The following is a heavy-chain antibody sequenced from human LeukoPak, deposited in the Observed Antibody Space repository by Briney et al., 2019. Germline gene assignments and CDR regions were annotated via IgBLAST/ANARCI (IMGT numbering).Heavy chain of an antibody. Sequence: ASVKVSCKASGYTFTSYDINWVRQATGQGLEWMGWMNPNSGNTGYVQKFQGRVTMTRDTSISTAYMELSSLSSEDTAVYYCTRTTPRGSLQWFRGRDYGKDVWGQGTKVAGSS. D-gene: IGHD3-10*01. J-gene: IGHJ6*02. CDR1: GYTFTSYD. V-gene: IGHV1-8*01. CDR2: MNPNSGNT. CDR3: TRTTPRGSLQWFRGRDYGKDV.